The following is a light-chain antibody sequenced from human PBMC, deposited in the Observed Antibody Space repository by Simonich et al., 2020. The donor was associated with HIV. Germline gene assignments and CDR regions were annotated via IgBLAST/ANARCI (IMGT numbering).Light chain of an antibody. CDR3: SSYTSSSTLV. J-gene: IGLJ3*02. CDR2: DVI. Sequence: QSALTQPASVSGSPGQSITISCPGTSSDVGGDNNVSWYQQHPGKAPKLMIYDVIKRPSGVSNRFAGSKSGNTASLTISGLQAEDEADYYCSSYTSSSTLVFGGGTKLTVL. CDR1: SSDVGGDNN. V-gene: IGLV2-14*01.